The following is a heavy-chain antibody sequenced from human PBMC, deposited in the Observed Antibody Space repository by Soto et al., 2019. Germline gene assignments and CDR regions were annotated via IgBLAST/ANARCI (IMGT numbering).Heavy chain of an antibody. D-gene: IGHD3-3*01. Sequence: QVQLVESGGGVVQPGRSLRLSCAASGFTFSSYGMHWVRQAPGKGLEWVAVIWYDGSNKYYADSVKGRFTISRDNSKNTLYLQMNSLRAEDTAVYYCARDHDYDFWSGYSGAFDIWGQGTMVTVSS. J-gene: IGHJ3*02. CDR3: ARDHDYDFWSGYSGAFDI. V-gene: IGHV3-33*01. CDR2: IWYDGSNK. CDR1: GFTFSSYG.